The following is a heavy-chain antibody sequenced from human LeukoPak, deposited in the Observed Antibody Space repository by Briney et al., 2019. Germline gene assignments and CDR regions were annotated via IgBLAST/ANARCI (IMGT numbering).Heavy chain of an antibody. CDR2: ISSSSSYI. V-gene: IGHV3-21*01. CDR3: TRVIGYCSGGSCRIYYFDY. CDR1: GFTFSSYS. J-gene: IGHJ4*02. D-gene: IGHD2-15*01. Sequence: GGSLRLSCAASGFTFSSYSMNWVRQAPGKGLEWVSSISSSSSYIYYADSVKGRFTISRDNAKNSLYLQMNSLRAEDTAVYYCTRVIGYCSGGSCRIYYFDYWGQGTLVTVSS.